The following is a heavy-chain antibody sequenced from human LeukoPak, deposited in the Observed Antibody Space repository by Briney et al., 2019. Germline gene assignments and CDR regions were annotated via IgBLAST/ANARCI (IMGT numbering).Heavy chain of an antibody. CDR3: TTENWALLRGSPPFDY. V-gene: IGHV3-15*01. D-gene: IGHD3-16*01. CDR2: IKSKTDGGTT. J-gene: IGHJ4*02. Sequence: KPSGTLSLTCAVSGGSISSSNWWSWVRQPPGKGLEWVGRIKSKTDGGTTDYAAPVKGRFTISRDDSKNTLYLQMNSLKTEDTAVYYCTTENWALLRGSPPFDYWGQGTLVTVSS. CDR1: GGSISSSNW.